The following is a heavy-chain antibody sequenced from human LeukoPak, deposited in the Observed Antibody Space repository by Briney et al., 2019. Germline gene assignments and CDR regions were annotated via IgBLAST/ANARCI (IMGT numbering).Heavy chain of an antibody. J-gene: IGHJ4*02. Sequence: GGSLRLSCAASGFTLSNAWMSWVRDATGGRLEWGGRIKSKTDGRTTNYPAPVKGRFTISRDDSKNTLYLQMNSLKTEDTAVYYCTTYDPLWFGEFWGQGTLVTVSS. V-gene: IGHV3-15*01. CDR1: GFTLSNAW. CDR3: TTYDPLWFGEF. D-gene: IGHD3-10*01. CDR2: IKSKTDGRTT.